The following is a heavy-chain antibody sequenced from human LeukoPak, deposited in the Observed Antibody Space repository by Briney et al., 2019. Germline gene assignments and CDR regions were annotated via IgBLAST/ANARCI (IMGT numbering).Heavy chain of an antibody. D-gene: IGHD3-22*01. J-gene: IGHJ3*02. CDR1: GFRFTNYW. Sequence: GESLRISCKGFGFRFTNYWIGWVRQMPGKGLEWVGIIYPTNSDTRYSPSLQGQVTISADKSINTAYLQWSSLKASDTAMYFCARQRQGAYYDSSGYPNDAFDIWGQGTMVTVSS. V-gene: IGHV5-51*01. CDR2: IYPTNSDT. CDR3: ARQRQGAYYDSSGYPNDAFDI.